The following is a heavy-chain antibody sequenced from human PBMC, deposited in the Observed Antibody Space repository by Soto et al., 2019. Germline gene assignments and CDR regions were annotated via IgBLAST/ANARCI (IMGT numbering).Heavy chain of an antibody. CDR1: GLSVSSNY. D-gene: IGHD5-18*01. J-gene: IGHJ3*02. Sequence: EVQLVESGGGLMQPGGSLRLSCAASGLSVSSNYMTWVRQAPGKGLEWVSIIYRGGGTYYADSAKGRFIISRDDSQNMVHLQINNLRAADTAVYYCARRDDSEAFDIWGQGTMVTVSS. CDR2: IYRGGGT. V-gene: IGHV3-53*01. CDR3: ARRDDSEAFDI.